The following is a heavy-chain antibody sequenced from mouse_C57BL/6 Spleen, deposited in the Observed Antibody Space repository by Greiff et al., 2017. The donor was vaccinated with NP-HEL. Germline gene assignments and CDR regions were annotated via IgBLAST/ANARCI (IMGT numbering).Heavy chain of an antibody. CDR3: ARGGTSGAMDY. J-gene: IGHJ4*01. D-gene: IGHD3-3*01. CDR1: GYTFTSYW. V-gene: IGHV1-69*01. Sequence: VQLQQPGAELVMPGASVKLSCKASGYTFTSYWMHWVKQRPGQGLEWIGEIDPSDSYTNYNQKFKGKSTLTVDKSSSTAYMQLSSLTSADSAVYYCARGGTSGAMDYWGQGTSVTVSS. CDR2: IDPSDSYT.